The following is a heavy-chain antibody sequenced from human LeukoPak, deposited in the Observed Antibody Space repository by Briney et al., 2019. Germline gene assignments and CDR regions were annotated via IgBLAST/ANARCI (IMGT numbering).Heavy chain of an antibody. V-gene: IGHV1-2*06. CDR3: AREKYYYDSSGYYPVDY. J-gene: IGHJ4*02. CDR1: GYTFTVYY. D-gene: IGHD3-22*01. Sequence: EASVKVSCKASGYTFTVYYMYWVRQAPGQGLEWMGRINPNSGGTNYAQKFQGRVTMTRDTSISTAYMELSRLRSDDTAVYYCAREKYYYDSSGYYPVDYWGQGTLVTVSS. CDR2: INPNSGGT.